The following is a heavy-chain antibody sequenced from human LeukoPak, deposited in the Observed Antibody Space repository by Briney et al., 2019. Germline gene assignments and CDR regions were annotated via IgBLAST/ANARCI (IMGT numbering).Heavy chain of an antibody. Sequence: PGGSLRLSCAASGFTFSSYAMYWVRQAPGKGLEWVSAINGGGGRIDYADSVRGRFTISRDNSKNTLYLQMNSLRAEDTAVYYCAKGDFGGGAFDIWGQGTMVTVSS. CDR1: GFTFSSYA. V-gene: IGHV3-23*01. J-gene: IGHJ3*02. CDR2: INGGGGRI. CDR3: AKGDFGGGAFDI. D-gene: IGHD3-3*01.